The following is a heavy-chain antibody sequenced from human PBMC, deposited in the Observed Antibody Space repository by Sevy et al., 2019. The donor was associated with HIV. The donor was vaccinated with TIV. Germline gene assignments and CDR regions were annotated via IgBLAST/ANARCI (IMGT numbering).Heavy chain of an antibody. CDR2: IWSDGAYQ. CDR1: GFTFSNYA. J-gene: IGHJ4*02. Sequence: QLGGSLRLSCAATGFTFSNYAMHWVRQAPGKGMEWVAIIWSDGAYQYHGDSVKGRFTISRDNSKNTLYLQMNNVRVEDTAVYYCATGGYYYCIAADYALDSWGQGTLVTLSS. V-gene: IGHV3-33*01. D-gene: IGHD3-10*01. CDR3: ATGGYYYCIAADYALDS.